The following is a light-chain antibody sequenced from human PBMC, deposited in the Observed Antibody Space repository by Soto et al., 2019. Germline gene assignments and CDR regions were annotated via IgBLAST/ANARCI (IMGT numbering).Light chain of an antibody. J-gene: IGLJ1*01. V-gene: IGLV1-40*01. CDR1: SSNIGAGYD. Sequence: QSVLTQPPSVSGAPGQRVTISCTGSSSNIGAGYDVHWYQQLPGTAPKLLIYGNSNRPSGVPDRFSGSKSGTSASLAITGLQAEDDADYYCQSYDSSLSGYVFGTGTKLTFL. CDR2: GNS. CDR3: QSYDSSLSGYV.